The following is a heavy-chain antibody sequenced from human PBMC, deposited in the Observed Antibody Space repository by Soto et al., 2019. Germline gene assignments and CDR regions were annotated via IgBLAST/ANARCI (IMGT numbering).Heavy chain of an antibody. J-gene: IGHJ4*02. Sequence: LSLTCAVSGVSLTSGNWWTWVRQSPQRGLEYIGEIFHDGTANYYPSFERRVAMSVDTSRNQFSQKLTSVTAADTAVYFCARLVYETRLNYMYFDFWGPGTLVTVSS. CDR3: ARLVYETRLNYMYFDF. CDR1: GVSLTSGNW. D-gene: IGHD3-10*01. CDR2: IFHDGTA. V-gene: IGHV4-4*01.